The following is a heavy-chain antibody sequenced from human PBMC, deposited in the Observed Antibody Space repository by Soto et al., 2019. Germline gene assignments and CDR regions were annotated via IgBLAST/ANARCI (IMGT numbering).Heavy chain of an antibody. CDR2: ISGSGGST. Sequence: EVQLLESGGGLVQPGGSLRLSCAASGFTLGSYAMNWVRQAPGKGLEWVSVISGSGGSTYYADSVKGRFTISRDNSKNTLYLQMNSLRAEDTAVYYCAKRASGSYFDYWGQGTLVTVSS. D-gene: IGHD3-10*01. V-gene: IGHV3-23*01. J-gene: IGHJ4*02. CDR1: GFTLGSYA. CDR3: AKRASGSYFDY.